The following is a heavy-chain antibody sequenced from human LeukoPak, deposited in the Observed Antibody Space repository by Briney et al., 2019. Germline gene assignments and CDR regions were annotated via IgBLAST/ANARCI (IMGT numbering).Heavy chain of an antibody. CDR3: ARDHPFYGSGSYGYYYGMDV. CDR1: GFTFSDYY. Sequence: PGGSLRLSCAASGFTFSDYYMSWIRQAPGKGLEWVSYISSSGSTLYYADSVKGRFTISRDNAKNSLYLQMNSLRAEDTAVYYCARDHPFYGSGSYGYYYGMDVWGQGTLVTVSS. V-gene: IGHV3-11*01. J-gene: IGHJ6*02. CDR2: ISSSGSTL. D-gene: IGHD3-10*01.